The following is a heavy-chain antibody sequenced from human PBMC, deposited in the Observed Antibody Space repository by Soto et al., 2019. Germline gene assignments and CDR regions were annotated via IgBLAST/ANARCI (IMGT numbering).Heavy chain of an antibody. V-gene: IGHV4-59*01. Sequence: SETLSLTCTVSGGSITSYNWNWLRQPPGKALEWIGYVYSSGSTNYNPSLKSRVTISVDTSRNQFSLKVNSVTAADTAMYYCARRAVVAVTGSLDNWLDPWGQGTLVTGPS. CDR1: GGSITSYN. CDR2: VYSSGST. D-gene: IGHD2-21*01. CDR3: ARRAVVAVTGSLDNWLDP. J-gene: IGHJ5*02.